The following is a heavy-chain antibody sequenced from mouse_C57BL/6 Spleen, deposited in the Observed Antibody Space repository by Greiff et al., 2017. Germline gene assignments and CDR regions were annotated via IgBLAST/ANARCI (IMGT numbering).Heavy chain of an antibody. CDR2: INYDGSST. J-gene: IGHJ2*01. D-gene: IGHD1-1*01. Sequence: EVKLVESEGGLVQPGSSMKLSCTASGFTFSDYYMAWVRQVPEKGLEWVANINYDGSSTYYLDSLKGRFIISRDNAKNILYLQMSSLKSEDTATYYCARETPYYYGSSPYYFDYWGQGTTLTVSS. V-gene: IGHV5-16*01. CDR3: ARETPYYYGSSPYYFDY. CDR1: GFTFSDYY.